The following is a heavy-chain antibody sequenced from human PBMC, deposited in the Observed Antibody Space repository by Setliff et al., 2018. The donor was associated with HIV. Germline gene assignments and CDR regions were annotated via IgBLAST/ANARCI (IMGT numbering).Heavy chain of an antibody. CDR3: ARGMNAVRYFDWLDAFDI. V-gene: IGHV1-3*04. CDR1: GYTFIHYD. CDR2: INTDTGNT. Sequence: ASVKVSCKTSGYTFIHYDIHWVRQAPGERLEWLGWINTDTGNTKYSQKFQDRLTFTRDTSALAADMELSSLRSEDTAVYFCARGMNAVRYFDWLDAFDIWGQGTMVTVSS. J-gene: IGHJ3*02. D-gene: IGHD3-9*01.